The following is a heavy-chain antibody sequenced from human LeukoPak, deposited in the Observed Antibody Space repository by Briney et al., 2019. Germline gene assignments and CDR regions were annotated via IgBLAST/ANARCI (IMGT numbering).Heavy chain of an antibody. CDR1: GGTFSSYA. CDR2: IIPIFGTA. CDR3: ARGYSYGPGLDY. J-gene: IGHJ4*02. V-gene: IGHV1-69*05. D-gene: IGHD5-18*01. Sequence: SVKVSCRASGGTFSSYAISWVRQAPGQGLEWMGRIIPIFGTANYAQKFQGRVTITTDESTSTAYMELSSLRSEDTAVYYCARGYSYGPGLDYWGQGTLVTVSS.